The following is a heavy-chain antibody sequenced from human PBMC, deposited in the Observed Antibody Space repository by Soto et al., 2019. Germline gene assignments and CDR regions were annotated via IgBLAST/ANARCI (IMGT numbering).Heavy chain of an antibody. V-gene: IGHV1-18*04. CDR3: AREGILGLFDAYDL. Sequence: GSVKVSCKASVFTSSGISWVRQAPGQRLEWMGWIITHNGNTIYAQKFQGRDIMTMDTSTTTVYIELRRRRPDDTAVYLCAREGILGLFDAYDLWGQETMVTVSS. CDR1: VFTSSG. D-gene: IGHD3-3*01. CDR2: IITHNGNT. J-gene: IGHJ3*01.